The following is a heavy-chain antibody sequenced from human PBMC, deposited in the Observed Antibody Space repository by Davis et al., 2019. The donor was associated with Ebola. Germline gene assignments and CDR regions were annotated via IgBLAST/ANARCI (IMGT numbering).Heavy chain of an antibody. Sequence: GESLKISCAASGFTFTTYWMNWVRQAPGKGLEWVAFIKQDGSGKDYVDSVKGRFTISRDNAKNSLYLQMNSLRVEDTAVYYCARGYCSGGSCRRFFDFWGQGILVTVSS. V-gene: IGHV3-7*04. CDR1: GFTFTTYW. D-gene: IGHD2-15*01. J-gene: IGHJ4*02. CDR2: IKQDGSGK. CDR3: ARGYCSGGSCRRFFDF.